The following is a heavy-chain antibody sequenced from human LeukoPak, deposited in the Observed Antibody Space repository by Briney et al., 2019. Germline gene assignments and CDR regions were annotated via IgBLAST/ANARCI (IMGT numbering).Heavy chain of an antibody. J-gene: IGHJ6*02. CDR3: ARDRVEGFGELLSPVYYYYYGMDV. CDR2: IWYDGSNK. V-gene: IGHV3-33*01. Sequence: GRSLRLSCAASGFTFSSYGMHWVRQAPGKGLEWVAVIWYDGSNKYYADSVKGRFTISRDNSKNTLYLQMNSLRAEDTAVYYCARDRVEGFGELLSPVYYYYYGMDVWGQGTTVTVSS. CDR1: GFTFSSYG. D-gene: IGHD3-10*01.